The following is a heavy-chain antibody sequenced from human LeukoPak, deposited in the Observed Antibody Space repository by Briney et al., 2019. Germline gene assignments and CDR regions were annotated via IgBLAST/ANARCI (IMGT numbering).Heavy chain of an antibody. CDR1: GFTFSSYS. J-gene: IGHJ3*02. Sequence: PGGSLRLSYAASGFTFSSYSMNWVRQAPGKGLEWVSSISSSSSYIYYADSVKGRFTISRDNAKNSLYLQMNSLRAEDTAVYYCARDRRSSGDAVDAFDIWGQGTMVTVSS. D-gene: IGHD7-27*01. CDR2: ISSSSSYI. CDR3: ARDRRSSGDAVDAFDI. V-gene: IGHV3-21*01.